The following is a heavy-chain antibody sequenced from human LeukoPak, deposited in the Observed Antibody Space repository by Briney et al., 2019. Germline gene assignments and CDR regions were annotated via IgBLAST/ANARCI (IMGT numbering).Heavy chain of an antibody. V-gene: IGHV3-48*01. J-gene: IGHJ4*02. CDR1: GFAFSSYS. Sequence: PGGSLRLSCAASGFAFSSYSLNWVRQAPGKGLEWVSYIGTSSSRIYYADSVKGRFTISRDNAENSLYLQMNGLRAEDTAVYYCARGPSSQFRTDYWGQGTLVTVSS. CDR3: ARGPSSQFRTDY. D-gene: IGHD2-2*01. CDR2: IGTSSSRI.